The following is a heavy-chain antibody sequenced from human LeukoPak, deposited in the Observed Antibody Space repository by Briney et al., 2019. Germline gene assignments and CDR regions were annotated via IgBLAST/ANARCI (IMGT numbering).Heavy chain of an antibody. J-gene: IGHJ5*02. D-gene: IGHD6-6*01. CDR2: INPSGGST. CDR1: GYTFTSYY. CDR3: ARGQYGAARPYWFDP. Sequence: ASVKVSCKASGYTFTSYYMHWVRQAPGQGLEWMGIINPSGGSTSYAQKFQGRVTMTRDTSTSTVYMELSSLRSEDTAVYYCARGQYGAARPYWFDPWGQGTLVTVSS. V-gene: IGHV1-46*01.